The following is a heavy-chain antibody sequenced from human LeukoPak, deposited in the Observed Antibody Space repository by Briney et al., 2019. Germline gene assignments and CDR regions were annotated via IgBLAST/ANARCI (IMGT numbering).Heavy chain of an antibody. D-gene: IGHD1-26*01. V-gene: IGHV3-21*01. Sequence: GGSLRLSCAASGFTFSSYSMNWVRQAPGKGLEWVSSISSSSSYIYYADSVKGRFTISRDNAKNSLYLQMNSLRAEETAVYYCVRDSRKPIVESKDAFDIWGQGTMVTVSS. CDR3: VRDSRKPIVESKDAFDI. CDR2: ISSSSSYI. J-gene: IGHJ3*02. CDR1: GFTFSSYS.